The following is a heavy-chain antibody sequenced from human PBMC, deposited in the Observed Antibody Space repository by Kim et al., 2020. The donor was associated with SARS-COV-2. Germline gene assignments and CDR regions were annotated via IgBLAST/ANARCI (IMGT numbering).Heavy chain of an antibody. CDR3: ARCPLSMTMVRGMITTTLFDYYNMDA. CDR2: ISSSSSTV. J-gene: IGHJ6*02. D-gene: IGHD3-10*01. CDR1: GFTFSNYW. Sequence: GGSLRLSCAASGFTFSNYWINWVRQAPGKGLEWVSYISSSSSTVYYAGSVRGRFTISRDNAKNSLFLQMNSLRDDDTAVYYCARCPLSMTMVRGMITTTLFDYYNMDAWGQGTTVTVSS. V-gene: IGHV3-48*02.